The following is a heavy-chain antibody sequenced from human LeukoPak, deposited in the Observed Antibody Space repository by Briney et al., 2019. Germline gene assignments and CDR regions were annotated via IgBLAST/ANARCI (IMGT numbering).Heavy chain of an antibody. D-gene: IGHD4-11*01. V-gene: IGHV3-73*01. CDR3: TRQPHSNYYYYYMDV. CDR2: IRSKANSYAT. CDR1: GFTFSGSA. Sequence: GGSLKLSCAASGFTFSGSAMHWVRQASGKGREWVGRIRSKANSYATAYAASVKGRFTISRDDSKNTAYLQMNSLKTEDTAVYYCTRQPHSNYYYYYMDVWGKGTTVTVSS. J-gene: IGHJ6*03.